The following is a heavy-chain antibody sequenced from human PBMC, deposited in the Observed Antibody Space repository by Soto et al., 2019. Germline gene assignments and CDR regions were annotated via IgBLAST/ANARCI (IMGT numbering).Heavy chain of an antibody. Sequence: QVQLQESGPGLVQPSQTLSLTCTVSGGSISSGDYYWCWIRQPPVKGLEWIGYIYYSGRTDYNPSLTSRVTTSVNTTKNQFTLKLSSVTAADTAVYYCARVGGFGATTIDYWGQGTLVTVSS. V-gene: IGHV4-30-4*01. CDR2: IYYSGRT. D-gene: IGHD3-10*01. J-gene: IGHJ4*02. CDR1: GGSISSGDYY. CDR3: ARVGGFGATTIDY.